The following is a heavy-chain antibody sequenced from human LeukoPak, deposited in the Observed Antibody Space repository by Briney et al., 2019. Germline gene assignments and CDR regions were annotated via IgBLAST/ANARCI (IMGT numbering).Heavy chain of an antibody. V-gene: IGHV3-30*18. J-gene: IGHJ3*02. CDR1: GFTFSSHG. D-gene: IGHD1-26*01. CDR3: AKVLGSYLLQYAFDI. CDR2: ISYGGSNK. Sequence: PGGSLRLSYAASGFTFSSHGMHWVRQAPGKGLEWVAVISYGGSNKYYADSVKGRFTISRDNSKNTLYLQMNSLRAEDTAVYYCAKVLGSYLLQYAFDIWGQGTMVTVSS.